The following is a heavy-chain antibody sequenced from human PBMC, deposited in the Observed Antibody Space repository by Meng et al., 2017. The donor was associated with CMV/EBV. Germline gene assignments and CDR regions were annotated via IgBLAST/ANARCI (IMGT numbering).Heavy chain of an antibody. Sequence: QLQLQGSGPGLVKPSETLSITCPVSGGSISSSSYYWGWIRQPPGKGLEWIGSIYYSGRADYSPSLKSRLTISVDTSDSQLSLKLSSVTPADTAMYYCAERGGGYWGQGILVTVSS. J-gene: IGHJ4*02. D-gene: IGHD1-1*01. CDR1: GGSISSSSYY. CDR2: IYYSGRA. V-gene: IGHV4-39*07. CDR3: AERGGGY.